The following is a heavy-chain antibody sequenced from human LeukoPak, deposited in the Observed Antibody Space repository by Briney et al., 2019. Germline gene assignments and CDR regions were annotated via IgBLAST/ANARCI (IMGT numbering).Heavy chain of an antibody. CDR3: ASPGYDSSDYSYDY. V-gene: IGHV1-69*13. CDR2: IIPIFGTA. Sequence: ASVKVSCKASGGTFSSYAISWVRQAPGQGLEWMGGIIPIFGTANYAQKFQGRVTITADESTSTAYMELSSLRSEDTAVYYCASPGYDSSDYSYDYWGQGTLVTVSS. D-gene: IGHD3-22*01. CDR1: GGTFSSYA. J-gene: IGHJ4*02.